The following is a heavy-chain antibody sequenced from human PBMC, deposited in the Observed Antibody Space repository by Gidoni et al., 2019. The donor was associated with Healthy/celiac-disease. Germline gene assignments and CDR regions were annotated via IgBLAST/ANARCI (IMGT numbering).Heavy chain of an antibody. V-gene: IGHV3-53*04. CDR3: ARGGNTISLVEGENEVGYFDY. CDR1: GFTVSRHY. CDR2: IYSGGST. Sequence: EVQLVESGGGLVQPGGSLRLSCAASGFTVSRHYMSWVRQAPGKGLEWVSVIYSGGSTYYADSVKGRFTISRHNSKNTLYLQMNSLRAEDTAVYYCARGGNTISLVEGENEVGYFDYWGQGTLVTVSS. J-gene: IGHJ4*02. D-gene: IGHD3-9*01.